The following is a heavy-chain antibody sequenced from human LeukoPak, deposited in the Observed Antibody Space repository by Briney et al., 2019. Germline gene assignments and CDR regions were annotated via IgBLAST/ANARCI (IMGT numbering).Heavy chain of an antibody. CDR1: GFTFSSYG. CDR3: AREREQWHAFDI. CDR2: IRYDGSNK. V-gene: IGHV3-30*02. J-gene: IGHJ3*02. D-gene: IGHD6-19*01. Sequence: PGGSLRLSCAASGFTFSSYGMHWVRQAPGKGLEWVAFIRYDGSNKYYADSVKGRFTISRDNSKNTLYLQMNSLRAEDTAVYFCAREREQWHAFDIWGQGTMVTVSS.